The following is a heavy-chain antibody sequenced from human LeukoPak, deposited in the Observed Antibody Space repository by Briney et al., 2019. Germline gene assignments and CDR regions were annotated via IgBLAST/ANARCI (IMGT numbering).Heavy chain of an antibody. V-gene: IGHV3-23*01. CDR2: ISGSGGST. D-gene: IGHD3-16*01. CDR1: GFTFSSYA. CDR3: ARDGARGNDAFDI. J-gene: IGHJ3*02. Sequence: GGSLRLSCAASGFTFSSYAMSWVRQAPGKGLEWVSAISGSGGSTYYADSVKGRFTISRDNSKNTLYLQMNSLRAEDTAVYYCARDGARGNDAFDIWGQGTMVTVSS.